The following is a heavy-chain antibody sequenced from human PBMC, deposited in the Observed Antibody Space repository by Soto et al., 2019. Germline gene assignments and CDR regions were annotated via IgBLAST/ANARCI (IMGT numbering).Heavy chain of an antibody. J-gene: IGHJ6*02. CDR1: GGTFSSYA. Sequence: QVQLVQSGAEVKKPGSSVKVSCKASGGTFSSYAISWVRQAPGQGLEWMGGIIPIFGTANYAQKFQGRVTITADKSTSPAYMELSSLRSEDTAVYYCARANYDFWSGPRPYYYGMDVWGQGTTVTVSS. D-gene: IGHD3-3*01. V-gene: IGHV1-69*06. CDR2: IIPIFGTA. CDR3: ARANYDFWSGPRPYYYGMDV.